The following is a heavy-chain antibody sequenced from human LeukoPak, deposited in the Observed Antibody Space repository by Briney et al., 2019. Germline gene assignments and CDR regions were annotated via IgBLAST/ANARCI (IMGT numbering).Heavy chain of an antibody. Sequence: SETLSLTCTVSGGSISSGGYYLSWSRQHPGKGLEWIGYIYYSGSTYYNPSHKSRVTISVDTSKNQFSLKLSSVTAADTAVYYCARDQRYGGNSYWGQGTLVTVSS. V-gene: IGHV4-31*03. J-gene: IGHJ4*02. CDR2: IYYSGST. CDR1: GGSISSGGYY. D-gene: IGHD4-23*01. CDR3: ARDQRYGGNSY.